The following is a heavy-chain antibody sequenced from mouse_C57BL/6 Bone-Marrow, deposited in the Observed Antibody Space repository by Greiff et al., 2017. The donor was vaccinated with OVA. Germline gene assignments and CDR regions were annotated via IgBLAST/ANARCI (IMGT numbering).Heavy chain of an antibody. J-gene: IGHJ1*03. CDR3: KYDCGSSYANWYFDV. CDR2: IDPENGDT. V-gene: IGHV14-4*01. CDR1: GFNIKDDY. Sequence: VQLQQSGAELVRPGASVKLSCTASGFNIKDDYMHWVKQRPEQGLEWIGWIDPENGDTEYASKFQGKATITADTSSNTASLQLSSLTSEDAAVYNCKYDCGSSYANWYFDVWGTGTTVTGSS. D-gene: IGHD1-1*01.